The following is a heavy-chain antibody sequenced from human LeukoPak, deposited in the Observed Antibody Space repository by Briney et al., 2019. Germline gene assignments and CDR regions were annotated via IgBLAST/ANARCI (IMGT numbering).Heavy chain of an antibody. CDR2: IYYSGST. CDR1: GDSISSRSYY. V-gene: IGHV4-61*01. CDR3: ARNGIVVVPAADLLTFDP. Sequence: SETLSLTCTVSGDSISSRSYYWSWVRQPPGKGLEWIGYIYYSGSTNYNPSLKSRVTISVDTSKNQFSLKLSSVTAADTAVYYCARNGIVVVPAADLLTFDPWGQGTLVTVSS. J-gene: IGHJ5*02. D-gene: IGHD2-2*01.